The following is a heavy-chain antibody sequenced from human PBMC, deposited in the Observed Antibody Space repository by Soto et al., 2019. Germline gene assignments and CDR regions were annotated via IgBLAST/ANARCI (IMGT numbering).Heavy chain of an antibody. J-gene: IGHJ6*02. CDR3: ARVIVPHPYSSSYYYYGMDV. CDR1: GGSISSYY. Sequence: SETLSLTCTVSGGSISSYYWSWIRQPPGKGLEWIGYIYYSGSTNYNPSLKSRVTISVDTSKNQFSLKLSSVTAADTAVYYCARVIVPHPYSSSYYYYGMDVWGQGTMVTVSS. D-gene: IGHD6-6*01. CDR2: IYYSGST. V-gene: IGHV4-59*01.